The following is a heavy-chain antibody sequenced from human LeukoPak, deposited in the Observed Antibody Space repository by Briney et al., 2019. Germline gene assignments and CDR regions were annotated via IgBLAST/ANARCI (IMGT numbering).Heavy chain of an antibody. V-gene: IGHV1-18*01. Sequence: GASVKVSCKTSGYTFTNYAISWVRQAPGQGLEWVGWTSAYNGNTDYAQKFQGRGTMTTDSSTSTAYMELRSLRSDDTAVYYCARDLPADTGYETHDYWGQGTLVTVSS. J-gene: IGHJ4*02. D-gene: IGHD5-12*01. CDR1: GYTFTNYA. CDR2: TSAYNGNT. CDR3: ARDLPADTGYETHDY.